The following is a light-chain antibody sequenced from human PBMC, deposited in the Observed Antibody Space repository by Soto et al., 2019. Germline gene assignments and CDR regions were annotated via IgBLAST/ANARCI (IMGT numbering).Light chain of an antibody. J-gene: IGKJ2*01. CDR3: QQYNRFPYT. Sequence: DIQMTQSPSTLSASVGDRVTITCRASQSFSDWSACYPQSSGKAPKLLLYQASSLQSGVAPRFSGSGSGTEFTLTISSLQPDDFATYYCQQYNRFPYTFGQGTKLEIK. CDR2: QAS. V-gene: IGKV1-5*03. CDR1: QSFSDW.